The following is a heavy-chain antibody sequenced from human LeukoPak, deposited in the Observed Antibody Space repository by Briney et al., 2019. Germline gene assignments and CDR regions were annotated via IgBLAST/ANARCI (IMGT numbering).Heavy chain of an antibody. CDR3: ARWANTHDY. CDR2: MNPNSGNT. CDR1: GYTFTSYG. Sequence: GSSVKVSCKASGYTFTSYGISWVRQAPGQGLEWMGWMNPNSGNTGYAQKFQGRVTMTRNTSISTAYMELSSLRSEDTAVYYCARWANTHDYWGQGTLVTVSS. V-gene: IGHV1-8*02. J-gene: IGHJ4*02.